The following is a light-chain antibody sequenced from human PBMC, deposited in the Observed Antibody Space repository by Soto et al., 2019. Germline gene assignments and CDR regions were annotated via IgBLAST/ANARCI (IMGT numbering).Light chain of an antibody. CDR2: DDK. CDR3: RTWDDSLSYGV. CDR1: RSNIGSNL. V-gene: IGLV1-51*01. J-gene: IGLJ2*01. Sequence: QSVLTQPPSVSAAPGQTVTISCSGSRSNIGSNLVSWYQQLPGTAPRLLIYDDKTRPSGISDRFSGSKSGTSATLGIAGLQTGDEADYYCRTWDDSLSYGVYGGGTKLTVL.